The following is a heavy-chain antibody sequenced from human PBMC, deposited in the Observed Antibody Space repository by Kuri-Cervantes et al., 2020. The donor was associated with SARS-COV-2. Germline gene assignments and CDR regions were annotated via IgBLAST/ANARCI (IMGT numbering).Heavy chain of an antibody. Sequence: LSLTCAASGFTFSSYDMHWVRRVTGKGLEWVSAIGTAGDTYYPGSVKGRFTISRENANNSLYLQMNSLRAGDTAVYYCVRSYDFYGMDVWGQGTTVTGYS. CDR3: VRSYDFYGMDV. D-gene: IGHD3-3*01. J-gene: IGHJ6*01. CDR2: IGTAGDT. CDR1: GFTFSSYD. V-gene: IGHV3-13*04.